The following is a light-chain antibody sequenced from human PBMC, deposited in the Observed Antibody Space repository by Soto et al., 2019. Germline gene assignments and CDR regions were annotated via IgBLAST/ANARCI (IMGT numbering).Light chain of an antibody. V-gene: IGKV3-11*01. CDR1: QSVISSY. CDR2: DAS. J-gene: IGKJ5*01. Sequence: EVVLTQSPGSLSLSPGERATLSCRASQSVISSYLAWYQQKPGQAPRLLIYDASNRATGIPARFSGSGSGTDFTLTISSLEPEDFAVYYCQQRSNWPLTFGQGTRL. CDR3: QQRSNWPLT.